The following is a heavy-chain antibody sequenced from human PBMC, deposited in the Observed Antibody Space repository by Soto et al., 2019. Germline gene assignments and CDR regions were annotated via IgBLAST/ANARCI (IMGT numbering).Heavy chain of an antibody. V-gene: IGHV4-34*01. J-gene: IGHJ6*02. CDR3: ARYYDFWSGYQSRTNNYYYYGMDV. D-gene: IGHD3-3*01. CDR1: GGSFSGYY. CDR2: INHSGST. Sequence: PSETLSLTCAVYGGSFSGYYWSWIRQPPGKGLEWIGEINHSGSTNYNPSLKSRVTISVDTSKNQFSLKLSSVTAADTAVYYCARYYDFWSGYQSRTNNYYYYGMDVWGQGTTVTVSS.